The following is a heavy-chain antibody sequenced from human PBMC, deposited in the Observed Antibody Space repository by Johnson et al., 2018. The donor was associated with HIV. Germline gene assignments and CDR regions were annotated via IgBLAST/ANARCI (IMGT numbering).Heavy chain of an antibody. CDR2: ISSNGGST. J-gene: IGHJ3*02. D-gene: IGHD3-3*01. Sequence: QVQLVESGGGLVQPGGSLRLSCAASGFTFSSYAMHWVRQPPGKGLEYVSAISSNGGSTYYADSVKGRFTISRDNSKNTLSLQMNGLRAEDTAVYYCAKLWGRDPDNFWSGPTFDIWGQGTMVTVSS. CDR3: AKLWGRDPDNFWSGPTFDI. V-gene: IGHV3-64*04. CDR1: GFTFSSYA.